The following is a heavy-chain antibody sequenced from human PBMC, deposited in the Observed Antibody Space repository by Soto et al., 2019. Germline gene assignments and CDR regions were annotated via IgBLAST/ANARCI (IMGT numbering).Heavy chain of an antibody. CDR1: GGSINSAGHS. CDR2: SYHSGSS. J-gene: IGHJ6*02. CDR3: ARELIVEPYYYGMDV. D-gene: IGHD3-22*01. Sequence: SETLSLTCTVSGGSINSAGHSWGWVRQSPGKGLEWIGYSYHSGSSYYNPSLQSRVTISVDTSKNQFSLKLGSVTAAGTAVYYCARELIVEPYYYGMDVWGQGTPVTVSS. V-gene: IGHV4-30-2*06.